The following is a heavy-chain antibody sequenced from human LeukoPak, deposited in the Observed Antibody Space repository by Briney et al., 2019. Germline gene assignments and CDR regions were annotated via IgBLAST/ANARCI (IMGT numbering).Heavy chain of an antibody. CDR1: GGSISSSNW. V-gene: IGHV4-4*02. CDR3: ARGPITMVRGFDY. CDR2: IYHSGST. D-gene: IGHD3-10*01. J-gene: IGHJ4*02. Sequence: PSETLSLTCAVSGGSISSSNWWSWVRQPPGKGLEWIGEIYHSGSTNYNPSLKSRVTISVDKSKNQFSLKLSSVTAADTAVYYCARGPITMVRGFDYWGQGTLVTVSS.